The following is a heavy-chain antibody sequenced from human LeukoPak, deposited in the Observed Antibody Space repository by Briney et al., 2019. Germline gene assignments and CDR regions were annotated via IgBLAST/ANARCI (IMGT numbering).Heavy chain of an antibody. J-gene: IGHJ4*02. CDR2: IRSKANSYAT. CDR1: GFTFSGSA. Sequence: RGSLRLSCAASGFTFSGSAMHWVRQVSGKGLEWVGRIRSKANSYATAYAASVKGRFAISRDDSKNTAYLQMNSLKTEDTAVYYCTRPDDYGDYWGQGTLVTVSS. V-gene: IGHV3-73*01. CDR3: TRPDDYGDY.